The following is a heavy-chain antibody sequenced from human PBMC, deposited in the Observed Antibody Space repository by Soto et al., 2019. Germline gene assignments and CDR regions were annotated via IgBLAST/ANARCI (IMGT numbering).Heavy chain of an antibody. V-gene: IGHV4-59*01. J-gene: IGHJ3*02. D-gene: IGHD3-10*01. CDR3: ARVWGGAFDI. CDR2: IYYSGST. Sequence: QVQLQESGPGLVKPSETLSLTCTVSGGSISSYYWSWIRQPPGKGLEWIGYIYYSGSTNYNPSLKSRVTISVATSKNRFALKLCFVTAADTGVYYCARVWGGAFDIWGQGTMVTVSS. CDR1: GGSISSYY.